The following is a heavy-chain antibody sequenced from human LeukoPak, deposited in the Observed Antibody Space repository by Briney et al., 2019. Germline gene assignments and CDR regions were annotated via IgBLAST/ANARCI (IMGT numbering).Heavy chain of an antibody. CDR3: ARGGYGNYFDY. CDR2: ISGHNANT. CDR1: DYTYNIYG. Sequence: GASVKVSCKASDYTYNIYGISWVRQAPGQGLNWMGWISGHNANTYYAQNLQGRVTMTTDTSTTTVYMELRSLTSDDTAVYYCARGGYGNYFDYWGGGTLVSVFS. V-gene: IGHV1-18*01. D-gene: IGHD5-12*01. J-gene: IGHJ4*02.